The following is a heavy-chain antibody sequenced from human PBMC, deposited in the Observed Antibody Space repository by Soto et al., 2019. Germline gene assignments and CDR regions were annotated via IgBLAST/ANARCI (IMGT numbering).Heavy chain of an antibody. CDR2: ISGSRGRT. V-gene: IGHV3-23*01. CDR1: GFTFSNYA. D-gene: IGHD4-17*01. Sequence: EVQLLESGGGLVQPGGSLRLSCAASGFTFSNYAMTWVRQAPGKGLEWVSVISGSRGRTYYADSVKGRFTISRDNAKNTRYLQMNSLRTEDTTVYYCAKAVSGTGTTAFYYYAMDVRGRRTTVTVSS. J-gene: IGHJ6*02. CDR3: AKAVSGTGTTAFYYYAMDV.